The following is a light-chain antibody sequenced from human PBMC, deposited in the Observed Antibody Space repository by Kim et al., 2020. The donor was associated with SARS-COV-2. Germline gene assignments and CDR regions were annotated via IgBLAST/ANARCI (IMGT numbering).Light chain of an antibody. V-gene: IGKV3-20*01. J-gene: IGKJ1*01. CDR3: QQYSSLPRT. Sequence: EVVLTQSPATLSVSPGERATLSCRASDSVNSNYLAWYQQKPGQPPRLLISDASSRATDIPDRFSGSGSGTDFSLTISRLEPEDFAVYYCQQYSSLPRTFGQGTKVDIK. CDR2: DAS. CDR1: DSVNSNY.